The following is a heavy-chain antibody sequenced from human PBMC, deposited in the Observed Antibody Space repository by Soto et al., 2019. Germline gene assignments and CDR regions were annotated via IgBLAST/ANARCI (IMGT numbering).Heavy chain of an antibody. V-gene: IGHV3-23*01. Sequence: EVQLLESGGGLVQPGGSLRLSCAASGFTFSSYAMSWVRQAPGKGLEGVSAISGSGGSTYYADSVKGRFTISRDNSKNTLYLQMNSLRAADTAVYYWAKDEYSSSWSADYCGQGTLVTVSS. CDR3: AKDEYSSSWSADY. CDR2: ISGSGGST. D-gene: IGHD6-13*01. CDR1: GFTFSSYA. J-gene: IGHJ4*02.